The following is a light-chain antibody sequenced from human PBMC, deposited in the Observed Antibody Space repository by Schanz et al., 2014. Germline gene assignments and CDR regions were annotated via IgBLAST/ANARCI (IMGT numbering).Light chain of an antibody. CDR2: AAS. Sequence: DIQMTQSPSAMSASVGDRVTITCRASQGISNYLAWYQQKPGKVPKLLIYAASTLQSGVPSRFSGSGSGTDFTLTISSLQPEDGATYFCQQYNAYSYTFGQGTKLEI. V-gene: IGKV1-27*01. CDR1: QGISNY. J-gene: IGKJ2*01. CDR3: QQYNAYSYT.